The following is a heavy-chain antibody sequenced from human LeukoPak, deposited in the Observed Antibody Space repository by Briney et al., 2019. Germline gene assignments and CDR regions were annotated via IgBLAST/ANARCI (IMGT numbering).Heavy chain of an antibody. D-gene: IGHD4-17*01. V-gene: IGHV3-21*01. CDR3: ARDPDPHDYGDYEEGFWYYYAMDV. CDR2: ITSSSSY. Sequence: GGSLRLSCAASGFTLSTYSMNWVRQAPGKGLEWVSSITSSSSYYADSVKGRFTISRDNAKNSLFLQMNSLRAEDTAVYFCARDPDPHDYGDYEEGFWYYYAMDVWGKGATVTASS. J-gene: IGHJ6*04. CDR1: GFTLSTYS.